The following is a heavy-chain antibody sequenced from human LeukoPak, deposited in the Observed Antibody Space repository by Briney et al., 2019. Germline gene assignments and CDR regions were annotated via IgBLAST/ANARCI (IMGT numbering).Heavy chain of an antibody. CDR3: ARDSSIFGVF. CDR1: GFTFSSYW. D-gene: IGHD3-3*01. Sequence: GGSLTLSCAASGFTFSSYWLSWVRQAPGKGLEWVANIKHDGSGKYYMDSVKGRFTISRDNAKNSLYLQMNSLRAEDTAVYYYARDSSIFGVFWGQGTLVTVSS. CDR2: IKHDGSGK. V-gene: IGHV3-7*01. J-gene: IGHJ4*02.